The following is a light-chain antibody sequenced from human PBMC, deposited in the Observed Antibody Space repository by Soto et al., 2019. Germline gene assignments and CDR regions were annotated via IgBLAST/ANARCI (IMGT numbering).Light chain of an antibody. Sequence: EIQMTQSTSSLSAFVGDRVTITCRASQSISSYLNWYQQKPGKAPKLLIYAASTLQSGVPSRFSGSGSGTDFTLTITSLQPEDFATYHCQQSYGTPLTFGQGTKVDI. J-gene: IGKJ1*01. CDR1: QSISSY. V-gene: IGKV1-39*01. CDR3: QQSYGTPLT. CDR2: AAS.